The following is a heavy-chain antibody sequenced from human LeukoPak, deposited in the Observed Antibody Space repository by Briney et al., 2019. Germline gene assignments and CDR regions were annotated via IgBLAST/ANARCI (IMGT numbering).Heavy chain of an antibody. J-gene: IGHJ3*02. Sequence: TGGSLRLSCAASGFTFSDYYMTWIRQAPGKGLEWVSYITSSGSTISYADSVKGRFTISRDNAKNSLYLQMNSLKTEDTAVYYCTTDLRKLERLGTDAFDIWGQGTMVTVSS. CDR2: ITSSGSTI. CDR3: TTDLRKLERLGTDAFDI. V-gene: IGHV3-11*01. D-gene: IGHD1-1*01. CDR1: GFTFSDYY.